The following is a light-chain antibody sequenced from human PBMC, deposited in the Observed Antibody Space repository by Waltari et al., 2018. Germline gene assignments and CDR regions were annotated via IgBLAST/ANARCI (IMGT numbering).Light chain of an antibody. V-gene: IGKV3-20*01. Sequence: EIVLTQSPGTLSVSPGERVTVSCRASQTITGSWLTWYHQKPGQAPRLLIYGASNRAPGIPDRFSGSGSGTDFTITISRLEPEDSAVYYCQQYDGSVVTFGGGTKVEIK. CDR3: QQYDGSVVT. CDR2: GAS. J-gene: IGKJ4*01. CDR1: QTITGSW.